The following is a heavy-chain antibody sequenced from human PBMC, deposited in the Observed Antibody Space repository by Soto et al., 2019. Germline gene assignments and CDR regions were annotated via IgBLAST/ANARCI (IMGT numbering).Heavy chain of an antibody. V-gene: IGHV1-3*01. Sequence: ASVKVSCKASGYTFTSYGIHWVRQAPGQRLEWMGWINAANGDTKYSPKFRGRVTITRDTSASTAYMELSSLRSEDTAVYYCVRRHVSATGIDWFDPWGQGTLVTSPQ. J-gene: IGHJ5*02. CDR1: GYTFTSYG. D-gene: IGHD6-13*01. CDR3: VRRHVSATGIDWFDP. CDR2: INAANGDT.